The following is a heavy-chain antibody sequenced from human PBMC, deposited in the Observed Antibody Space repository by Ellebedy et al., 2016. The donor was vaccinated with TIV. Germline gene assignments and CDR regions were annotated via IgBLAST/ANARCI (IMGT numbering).Heavy chain of an antibody. D-gene: IGHD3-22*01. Sequence: ASVKVSCKASGYTFTSYFLYWVRQATGQGLEWMGIINPTSGSSNYAQKFQGRVTMTRDTSTSTVYMELDSLRSEDTAVYYCARGDNYYYDSSGYYYTYWGQGTLVTVSS. CDR2: INPTSGSS. V-gene: IGHV1-46*01. J-gene: IGHJ4*02. CDR1: GYTFTSYF. CDR3: ARGDNYYYDSSGYYYTY.